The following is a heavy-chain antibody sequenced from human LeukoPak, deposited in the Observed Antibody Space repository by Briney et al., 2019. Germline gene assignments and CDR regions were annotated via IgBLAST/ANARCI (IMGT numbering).Heavy chain of an antibody. CDR3: ARGGDSSSWYVY. CDR1: GYTFTSYG. Sequence: ASVKVSCKASGYTFTSYGISWVRQAPGQGLEWMGWISAYNGNTKYSQKFQGRVTITRDTSASTAYMELSSLRSEDTAVYYCARGGDSSSWYVYWGQGTLVTVSS. D-gene: IGHD6-13*01. V-gene: IGHV1-18*01. J-gene: IGHJ4*02. CDR2: ISAYNGNT.